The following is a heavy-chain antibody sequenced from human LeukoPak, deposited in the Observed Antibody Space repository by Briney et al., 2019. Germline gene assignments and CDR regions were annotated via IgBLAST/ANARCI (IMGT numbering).Heavy chain of an antibody. D-gene: IGHD1-14*01. CDR3: ARRTGHSYFDY. CDR1: GFTFSDYY. V-gene: IGHV3-11*01. J-gene: IGHJ4*02. Sequence: GGPLRLSCAGSGFTFSDYYISWIRQAPGKGLEWISYISGSGTTIYSADSLKGRFTISRDNAKNSLFLQMSSLRAEDTAVYYSARRTGHSYFDYWGQGTLVTVSS. CDR2: ISGSGTTI.